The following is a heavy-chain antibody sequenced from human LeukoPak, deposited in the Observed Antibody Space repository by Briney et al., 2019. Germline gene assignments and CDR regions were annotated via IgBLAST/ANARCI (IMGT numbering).Heavy chain of an antibody. CDR1: GYTFTSCD. V-gene: IGHV1-8*01. D-gene: IGHD6-13*01. CDR2: MNPNSGNT. Sequence: ASVKVSCKASGYTFTSCDINWVRQATGQGLEWMGWMNPNSGNTGYAQKFQGRVTMTRNTSISTAYMELSSLRSEDTAVYYCARAAAGRLYYYYYMDVWGKGTTVTVSS. CDR3: ARAAAGRLYYYYYMDV. J-gene: IGHJ6*03.